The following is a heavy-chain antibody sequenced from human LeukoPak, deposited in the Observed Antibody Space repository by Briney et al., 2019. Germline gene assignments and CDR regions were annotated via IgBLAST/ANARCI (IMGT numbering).Heavy chain of an antibody. J-gene: IGHJ4*02. Sequence: GGSLRLSCAASGFTFDDYAMPWVRQAPGKGLEWVSGISWNSGSIGYADSVKGRFTISRDNAKNSLYLQMNSLRAEDTALYYCAKGPLFDYWGQGTLVTVSS. V-gene: IGHV3-9*01. CDR1: GFTFDDYA. CDR3: AKGPLFDY. CDR2: ISWNSGSI.